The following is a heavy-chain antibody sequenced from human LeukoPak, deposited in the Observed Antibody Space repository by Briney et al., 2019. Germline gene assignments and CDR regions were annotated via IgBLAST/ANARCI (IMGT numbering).Heavy chain of an antibody. CDR2: INPNSGDT. V-gene: IGHV1-2*02. J-gene: IGHJ4*02. CDR1: GYTFTGYY. Sequence: EASVKVSCKASGYTFTGYYMHWVRQTPGQGLEWMGWINPNSGDTNYAQKFQGRVTMTRDTSISTAYMELSRLGSDDTAVYYGARVPGDTSVGLTPFDSWGQGTLVTVSS. D-gene: IGHD5-18*01. CDR3: ARVPGDTSVGLTPFDS.